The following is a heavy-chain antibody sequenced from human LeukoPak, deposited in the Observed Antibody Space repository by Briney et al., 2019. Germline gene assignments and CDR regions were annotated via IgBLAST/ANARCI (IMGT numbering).Heavy chain of an antibody. Sequence: PSETLSLTCAVYGGSFSGYCWSWSRQPPGRGLEWVGEINHSGSTNYNPSLKSRVTISVDTSKNQFSLKLSSVAAADTAVYYCARGRVVVVAASYYYGMDVWGQGTTVTVSS. D-gene: IGHD2-15*01. J-gene: IGHJ6*02. CDR3: ARGRVVVVAASYYYGMDV. CDR1: GGSFSGYC. V-gene: IGHV4-34*01. CDR2: INHSGST.